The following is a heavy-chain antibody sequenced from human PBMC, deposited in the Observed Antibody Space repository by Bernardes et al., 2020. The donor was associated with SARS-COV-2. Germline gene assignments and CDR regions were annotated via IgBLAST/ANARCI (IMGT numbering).Heavy chain of an antibody. CDR3: TRDHLPNDASDI. V-gene: IGHV3-49*04. Sequence: GGSLRLSCTAFGFIFGDYAMSWVRQAPGKGLEWFGFIRNKAYGGTTQYAASVRGRFTISRDDSKSIAYLQMNSLITEDTAVYYCTRDHLPNDASDIWGQGKMVTVSS. J-gene: IGHJ3*02. CDR2: IRNKAYGGTT. CDR1: GFIFGDYA.